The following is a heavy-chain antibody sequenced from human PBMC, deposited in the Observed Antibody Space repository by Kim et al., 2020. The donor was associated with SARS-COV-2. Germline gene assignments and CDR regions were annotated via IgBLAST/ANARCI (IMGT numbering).Heavy chain of an antibody. CDR3: ARNEAGIPAATPLFDY. J-gene: IGHJ4*02. V-gene: IGHV3-21*01. D-gene: IGHD6-25*01. Sequence: GGSLRLSCAASGFTFSSYSMNWVRQAPGKGLEWVSSISSSSSYIYYADSVKGRFTISRDNAKNSLYLQMNSLRAEDTAVYYCARNEAGIPAATPLFDYWGQGTLVTVSS. CDR1: GFTFSSYS. CDR2: ISSSSSYI.